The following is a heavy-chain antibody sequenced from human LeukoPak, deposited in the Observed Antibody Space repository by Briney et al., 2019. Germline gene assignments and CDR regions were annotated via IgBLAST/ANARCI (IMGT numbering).Heavy chain of an antibody. CDR1: GFTFSSYS. J-gene: IGHJ3*02. Sequence: GRSRRLSCAASGFTFSSYSMSWVRQAPGKWLEWVAYISSSSSTLHYADPVKGRFTISRDNAKNSLYLQMNSLRDEDTAVYYCARDGRPFDIWGQGTMVTVSS. V-gene: IGHV3-48*02. CDR2: ISSSSSTL. CDR3: ARDGRPFDI.